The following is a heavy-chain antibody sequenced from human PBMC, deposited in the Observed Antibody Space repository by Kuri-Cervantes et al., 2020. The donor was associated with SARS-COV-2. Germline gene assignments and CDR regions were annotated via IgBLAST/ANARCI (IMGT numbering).Heavy chain of an antibody. D-gene: IGHD3-3*01. J-gene: IGHJ4*02. Sequence: GSLRLSCTVSGYSISSCYYWGWIRQPPGKGLEWIGSIYHSGSTYYNPSLKSRVTISVDTSKNQFSLKLSSVTAADTAVYYCAKESLLPSPGFGVVITEGGFDYWGQGTLVTVSS. CDR3: AKESLLPSPGFGVVITEGGFDY. V-gene: IGHV4-38-2*02. CDR1: GYSISSCYY. CDR2: IYHSGST.